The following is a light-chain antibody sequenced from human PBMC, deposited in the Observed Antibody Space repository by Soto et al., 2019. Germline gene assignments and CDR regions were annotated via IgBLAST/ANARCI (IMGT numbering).Light chain of an antibody. Sequence: DIQITQSPSTLSGSVGDRVTITCRASQTISSWLAWYQQKPGKPPKILIYKASTLKSGVPSRFRGSGSGTEFTLTISSLQPDDFSTYYCQHYNSYSEAFGQGTKVDIK. CDR2: KAS. J-gene: IGKJ1*01. CDR3: QHYNSYSEA. CDR1: QTISSW. V-gene: IGKV1-5*03.